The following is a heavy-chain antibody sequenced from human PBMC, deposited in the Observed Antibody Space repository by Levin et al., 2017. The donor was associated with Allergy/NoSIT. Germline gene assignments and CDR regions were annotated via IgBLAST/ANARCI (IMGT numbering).Heavy chain of an antibody. D-gene: IGHD6-13*01. CDR1: GFTFSSYW. J-gene: IGHJ2*01. CDR3: AREFNVAAADSRDWYFDL. V-gene: IGHV3-74*01. Sequence: GGSLRLSCAASGFTFSSYWMHWVRQAPGKGLVWVSRINSDGSSTSYADSVKGRFTISRDNAKNTLYLQMNSLRAEDTAVYYCAREFNVAAADSRDWYFDLWGRGTLVTVSS. CDR2: INSDGSST.